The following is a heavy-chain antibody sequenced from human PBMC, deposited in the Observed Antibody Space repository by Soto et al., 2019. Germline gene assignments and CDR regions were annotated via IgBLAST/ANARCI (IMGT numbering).Heavy chain of an antibody. CDR3: AKPTVVTPKGPPGY. V-gene: IGHV3-23*01. CDR2: ISGSGGST. D-gene: IGHD2-21*02. J-gene: IGHJ4*02. Sequence: PGGSLRLSCVASGFTFSSYAMSWVRQAPGKGLEWVSAISGSGGSTYYADSVKGRFTISRDNSKNTLYLQMNSLRAEDTAVYYCAKPTVVTPKGPPGYWGQGTLVTVSS. CDR1: GFTFSSYA.